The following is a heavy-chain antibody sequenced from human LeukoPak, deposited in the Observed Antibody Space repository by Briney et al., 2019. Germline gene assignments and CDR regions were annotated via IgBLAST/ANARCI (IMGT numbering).Heavy chain of an antibody. CDR1: GFTVSSSY. CDR2: IYGSGANT. D-gene: IGHD5/OR15-5a*01. V-gene: IGHV3-66*02. Sequence: GGSLRLSCEASGFTVSSSYMSWVRQAPGKGLEWVCIIYGSGANTYYADSVKGRFTISRDTSKNTLYLQMNTLRVEDTAVYYCARGVSTTNFDYWGQGTLVTVSS. CDR3: ARGVSTTNFDY. J-gene: IGHJ4*02.